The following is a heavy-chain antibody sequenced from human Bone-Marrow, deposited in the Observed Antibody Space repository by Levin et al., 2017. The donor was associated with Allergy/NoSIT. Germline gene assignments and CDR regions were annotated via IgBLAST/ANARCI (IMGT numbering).Heavy chain of an antibody. CDR1: GFTFDDYA. V-gene: IGHV3-9*01. J-gene: IGHJ4*02. Sequence: GGSLRLSCAASGFTFDDYAMHWVRQAPGKGLEWVSGISWNSGSIGYADSVKGRFTISRDNAKNSLYLQMNSLRAEDTALYYCAKDSAGGGPNFDFDYWGQGTLVTVSS. D-gene: IGHD4/OR15-4a*01. CDR2: ISWNSGSI. CDR3: AKDSAGGGPNFDFDY.